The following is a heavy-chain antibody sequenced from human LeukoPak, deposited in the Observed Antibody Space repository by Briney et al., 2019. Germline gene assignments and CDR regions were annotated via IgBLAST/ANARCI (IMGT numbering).Heavy chain of an antibody. CDR2: IYYSGST. J-gene: IGHJ4*02. Sequence: SETLSLTCTVSGGSISSSSYYWGRIRQPPGKGLEWIGSIYYSGSTYYNPSLKSRVTISVDTSKNQFSLKLSSVTAADTAVYYCARHAYDYVWGSYRQYYFDYWGQGTLVTVSS. V-gene: IGHV4-39*01. CDR1: GGSISSSSYY. D-gene: IGHD3-16*02. CDR3: ARHAYDYVWGSYRQYYFDY.